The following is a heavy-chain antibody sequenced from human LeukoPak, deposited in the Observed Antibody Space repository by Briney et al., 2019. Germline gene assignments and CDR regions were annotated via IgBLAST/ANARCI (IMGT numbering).Heavy chain of an antibody. D-gene: IGHD2-2*01. CDR1: GGSSSGYY. CDR2: INHSGST. Sequence: SETLSLTCAVYGGSSSGYYWSWLRHPPGKRPEWIGDINHSGSTNHNPSLKTRLTISVDTSKNQFALKLRSVTAADTAVYCCARPAVVSTAPGVYAFDFWGQGTTVTVSS. CDR3: ARPAVVSTAPGVYAFDF. J-gene: IGHJ3*01. V-gene: IGHV4-34*01.